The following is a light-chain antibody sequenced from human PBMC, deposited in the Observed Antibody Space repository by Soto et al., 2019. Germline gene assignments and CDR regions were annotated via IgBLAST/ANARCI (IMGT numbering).Light chain of an antibody. CDR2: AAS. CDR1: QTIGNY. J-gene: IGKJ1*01. CDR3: QQSYNTPRT. V-gene: IGKV1-39*01. Sequence: DIQMTQAPSSLPSSVGDRGTLTCLASQTIGNYLNWYKQRPGKAPNLLSSAASTLQSGVPSRFSGSGSGTDFTLTITSLQPEDFETYYCQQSYNTPRTFGQGTKVDI.